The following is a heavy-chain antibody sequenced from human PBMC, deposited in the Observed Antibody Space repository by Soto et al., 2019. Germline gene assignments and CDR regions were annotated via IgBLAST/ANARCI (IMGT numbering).Heavy chain of an antibody. V-gene: IGHV4-39*01. CDR2: IYYSGST. J-gene: IGHJ6*02. Sequence: SETLSLTCTVSGGSISSSTYYWGWIRQPPGKGLEWIGSIYYSGSTYYNPSLKSRVTISVDTSKNQFSLRLSSVTAADTAVYYCAKIKLWSPAHYYYYGMDVWGQGTTVTVSS. CDR1: GGSISSSTYY. CDR3: AKIKLWSPAHYYYYGMDV. D-gene: IGHD5-18*01.